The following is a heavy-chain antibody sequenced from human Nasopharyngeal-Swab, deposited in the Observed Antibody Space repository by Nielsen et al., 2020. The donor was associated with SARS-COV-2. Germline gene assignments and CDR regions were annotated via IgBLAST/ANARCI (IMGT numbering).Heavy chain of an antibody. CDR2: IYYSGST. V-gene: IGHV4-39*01. J-gene: IGHJ4*02. D-gene: IGHD3-10*01. Sequence: WLRQPPGQGLEWIGSIYYSGSTYYNPSLKSRVTISVDTSKNQFSLKLSSVTAADTAVYYCARARSYGSGRNPKGGGNFDYWGQGTLVTVSS. CDR3: ARARSYGSGRNPKGGGNFDY.